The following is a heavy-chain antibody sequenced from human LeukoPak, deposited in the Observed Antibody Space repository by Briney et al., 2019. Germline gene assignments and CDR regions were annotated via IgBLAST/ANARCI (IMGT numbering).Heavy chain of an antibody. D-gene: IGHD2-15*01. J-gene: IGHJ4*02. CDR1: GFTFSSYS. V-gene: IGHV3-21*01. CDR3: ARYVVPSSLDY. Sequence: GGSLRLSCAASGFTFSSYSMNWVRQAPGKGLEWVSSISSSSSYIYYADSVKGRFTISRDNAKNSLYLQMNSLRVEDTAVYFCARYVVPSSLDYWGQGTLVTVSS. CDR2: ISSSSSYI.